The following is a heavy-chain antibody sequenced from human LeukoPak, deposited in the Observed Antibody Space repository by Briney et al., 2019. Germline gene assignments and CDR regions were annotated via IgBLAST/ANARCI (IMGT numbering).Heavy chain of an antibody. V-gene: IGHV4-39*07. J-gene: IGHJ6*03. Sequence: SETLSLTCTVSGGSISSSSYYWGWIRQPPGKGLEWIGSIYYSGSTYYNPSLKSRVTISVDTSKNQFSLKLSSVTAADTAVYYCASQIGDYDFWSGYYYYYMDVWGKGTTVTVSS. CDR2: IYYSGST. CDR1: GGSISSSSYY. CDR3: ASQIGDYDFWSGYYYYYMDV. D-gene: IGHD3-3*01.